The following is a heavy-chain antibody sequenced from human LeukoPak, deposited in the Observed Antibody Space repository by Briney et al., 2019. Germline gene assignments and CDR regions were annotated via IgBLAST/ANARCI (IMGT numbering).Heavy chain of an antibody. J-gene: IGHJ4*02. CDR3: AKRGFHGSSWYFDH. D-gene: IGHD2-2*01. CDR1: GFTFSSYA. CDR2: ISGSGGST. V-gene: IGHV3-23*01. Sequence: GGSLRLSCAASGFTFSSYAMSWVGQAPGKGLEWVAAISGSGGSTYYADSVKGRFTISRDNSKNTLYLHMNSLRAEDTAVDFCAKRGFHGSSWYFDHWGQGALVTVSS.